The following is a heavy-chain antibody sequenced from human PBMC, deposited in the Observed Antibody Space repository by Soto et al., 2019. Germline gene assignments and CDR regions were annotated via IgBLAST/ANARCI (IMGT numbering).Heavy chain of an antibody. Sequence: EVQLLESGGHLVQPGGSLRLSCAASGFTFSNYAISWVRQAPGKGLEWVSSISGSGGSTYYADSVKGRFTISRDNSKNTLYLQMNSLRAEDTAVYYCATYSGNSERYGVYYGMDVWGQGTTVTVSS. J-gene: IGHJ6*02. CDR1: GFTFSNYA. CDR3: ATYSGNSERYGVYYGMDV. V-gene: IGHV3-23*01. D-gene: IGHD1-26*01. CDR2: ISGSGGST.